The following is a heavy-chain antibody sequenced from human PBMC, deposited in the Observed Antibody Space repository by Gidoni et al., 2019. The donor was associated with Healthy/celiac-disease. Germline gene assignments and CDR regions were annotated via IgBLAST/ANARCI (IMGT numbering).Heavy chain of an antibody. J-gene: IGHJ6*02. CDR1: GYTFTDYY. CDR3: ARIRSTHLHMLDV. Sequence: VQLVQSGAEVKKPGASVKVSCKASGYTFTDYYLHWVRQAPGQGLEWMGWINPNSGGTNYAQKFQGRVTMTRDTSISIAYMELNRLRSDDTAVYYCARIRSTHLHMLDVWGQGTTVTVSS. CDR2: INPNSGGT. V-gene: IGHV1-2*02. D-gene: IGHD3-3*02.